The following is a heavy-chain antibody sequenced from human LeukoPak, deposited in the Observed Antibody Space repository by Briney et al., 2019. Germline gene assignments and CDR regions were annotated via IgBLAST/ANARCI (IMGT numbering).Heavy chain of an antibody. J-gene: IGHJ4*02. CDR2: ISGSGGST. D-gene: IGHD6-19*01. CDR1: GFTFSSYA. Sequence: GGSLRLSCAASGFTFSSYAMSWVRQAPGKGVEWVSAISGSGGSTYYADSVKGRFTISRDNSKNTLYLQMNSLRAEDTAVYYCAKRGSGWYAPEYWGQGTLVTVSS. CDR3: AKRGSGWYAPEY. V-gene: IGHV3-23*01.